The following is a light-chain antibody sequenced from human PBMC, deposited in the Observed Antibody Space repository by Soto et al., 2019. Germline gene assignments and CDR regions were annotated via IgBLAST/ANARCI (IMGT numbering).Light chain of an antibody. Sequence: EIVLTQSPATLSLSPGERATLSCRASQSVSRSLAWYQQKPGQAPRLLIYDASNRATGIPARFSGSGSGTDFTLTISSLEPEDFAVYYCQQYGSSGTFGQGTKVDI. CDR1: QSVSRS. CDR2: DAS. J-gene: IGKJ1*01. V-gene: IGKV3-11*01. CDR3: QQYGSSGT.